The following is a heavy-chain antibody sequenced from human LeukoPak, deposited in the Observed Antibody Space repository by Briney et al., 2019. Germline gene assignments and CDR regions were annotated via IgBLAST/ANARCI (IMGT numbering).Heavy chain of an antibody. J-gene: IGHJ4*02. D-gene: IGHD1-26*01. CDR2: IWYDGSNK. CDR1: GFTFSSYG. V-gene: IGHV3-30*02. CDR3: AKDPVGASRDY. Sequence: GGSLRLSCAASGFTFSSYGMHWVRQAPGKGLEWVAVIWYDGSNKYYADSVKGRFTISRDNSKNTLYLQMNSLRAEDTAVYYCAKDPVGASRDYWGQGTLVTVSS.